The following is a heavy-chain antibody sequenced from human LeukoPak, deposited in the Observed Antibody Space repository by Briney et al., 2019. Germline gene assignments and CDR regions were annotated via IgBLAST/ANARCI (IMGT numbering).Heavy chain of an antibody. V-gene: IGHV3-30*02. J-gene: IGHJ4*02. CDR3: AKDRTFLPAATYFDY. D-gene: IGHD2-2*01. Sequence: GGSLRLSCAASGFTFSSYGMHWVRQAPGKGLEWVAFIRYDGSNKYYADSVKGRFTISRDNSKNTLYLQMNSLRAEDTAVYYCAKDRTFLPAATYFDYWGQGTLVTVSS. CDR2: IRYDGSNK. CDR1: GFTFSSYG.